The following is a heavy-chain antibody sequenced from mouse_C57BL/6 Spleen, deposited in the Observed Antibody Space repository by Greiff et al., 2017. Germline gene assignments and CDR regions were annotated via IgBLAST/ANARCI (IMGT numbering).Heavy chain of an antibody. Sequence: QVQLQQPGAELVKPGASVKLSCKASGYTFTSYWMHWVKQRPGQSLEWIGRIHPNSGSTNYNEKFKNKATLTVEKSSSTAYLQLNSLTSEDSAVYYCARGGGDSAMDYWGQGTSVTVSS. V-gene: IGHV1-64*01. CDR3: ARGGGDSAMDY. D-gene: IGHD2-13*01. CDR2: IHPNSGST. CDR1: GYTFTSYW. J-gene: IGHJ4*01.